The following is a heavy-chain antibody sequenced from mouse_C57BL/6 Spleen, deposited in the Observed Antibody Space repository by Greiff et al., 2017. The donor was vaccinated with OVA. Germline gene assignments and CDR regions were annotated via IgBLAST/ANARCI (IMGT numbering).Heavy chain of an antibody. V-gene: IGHV1-64*01. J-gene: IGHJ2*01. Sequence: QVHVKQPGAELVKPGASVKLSCKASGYTFTSYWMHWVKQRPGQGLEWIGMIHPNSGSTNYNEKFKSKATLTVDKSSSTAYMQLSSLTSEDSAVYYCARRGDGYYVVYFDYWGQGTTLTVSS. CDR3: ARRGDGYYVVYFDY. CDR2: IHPNSGST. D-gene: IGHD2-3*01. CDR1: GYTFTSYW.